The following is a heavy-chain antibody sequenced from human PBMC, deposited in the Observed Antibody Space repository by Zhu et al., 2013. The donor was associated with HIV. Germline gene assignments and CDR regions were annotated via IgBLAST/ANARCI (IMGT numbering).Heavy chain of an antibody. CDR2: IYYSGST. D-gene: IGHD4-17*01. J-gene: IGHJ5*02. CDR1: GGSISSGDYY. Sequence: QVQLQESGPGLVKPSQTLSLTCTVSGGSISSGDYYWSWIRQPPGKGLEWIGYIYYSGSTYYNPSLKSRVTISVDTSKNQFSLKLSSVTAADTAVYYCASSMTTVTTSFYNWFDPWGQGTLVTVSS. V-gene: IGHV4-30-4*01. CDR3: ASSMTTVTTSFYNWFDP.